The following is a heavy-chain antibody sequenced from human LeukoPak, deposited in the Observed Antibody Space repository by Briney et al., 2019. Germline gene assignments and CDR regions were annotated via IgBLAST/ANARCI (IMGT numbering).Heavy chain of an antibody. CDR2: IYYSGST. D-gene: IGHD1-26*01. CDR3: ARVCGAAQYYFDY. V-gene: IGHV4-39*07. Sequence: SETLSLTCTVSGGSISSSSYYWGWIRQPPGKGLEWIGSIYYSGSTYYNPSLKSRVTISVDTSKNQFSLKLSSVTTADTAVYYCARVCGAAQYYFDYWGQGTLVTVSS. CDR1: GGSISSSSYY. J-gene: IGHJ4*02.